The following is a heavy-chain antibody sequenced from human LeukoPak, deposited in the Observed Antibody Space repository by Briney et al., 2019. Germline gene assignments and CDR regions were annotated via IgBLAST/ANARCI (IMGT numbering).Heavy chain of an antibody. CDR3: ARSVGTNWSYFFDY. D-gene: IGHD3-3*01. J-gene: IGHJ4*02. CDR2: IYGGGVT. V-gene: IGHV4-59*01. Sequence: PSETLSPTCTVSGGSISSFHWNWLRQSPGRGLEWIGYIYGGGVTNYNPSLRFRVTMSIDTSKNKFSLNLKSVTAEDTAVYYCARSVGTNWSYFFDYWGQGTLVTVSS. CDR1: GGSISSFH.